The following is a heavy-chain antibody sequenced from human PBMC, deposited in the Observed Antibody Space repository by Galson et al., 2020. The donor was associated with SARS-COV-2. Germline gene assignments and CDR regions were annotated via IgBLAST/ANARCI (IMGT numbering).Heavy chain of an antibody. CDR2: VSHSGSA. CDR1: GYSISRGYF. CDR3: ASRDGYKNPQDS. J-gene: IGHJ4*02. V-gene: IGHV4-38-2*01. D-gene: IGHD3-22*01. Sequence: SETLSLTCGVSGYSISRGYFWDWIRQPPGQGLDWIGSVSHSGSASYHPSLRSRATISLDTSNNQFSLRLSSVTAAASALYYCASRDGYKNPQDSWGQGILVTFSS.